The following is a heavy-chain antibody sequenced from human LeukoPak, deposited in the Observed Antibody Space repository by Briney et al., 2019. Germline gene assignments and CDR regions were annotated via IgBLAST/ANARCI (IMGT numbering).Heavy chain of an antibody. CDR1: GFTFSSYA. CDR3: AKDYYNSGHILDW. Sequence: GGSLRLSCAASGFTFSSYAMSWVRQAPGKGLEWVSAISGSGYSTYYADSVKGRFTISRDDSRNTLYLQVNSLRPEDTALYYCAKDYYNSGHILDWWGQGTLVTVSS. CDR2: ISGSGYST. J-gene: IGHJ4*02. V-gene: IGHV3-23*01. D-gene: IGHD6-19*01.